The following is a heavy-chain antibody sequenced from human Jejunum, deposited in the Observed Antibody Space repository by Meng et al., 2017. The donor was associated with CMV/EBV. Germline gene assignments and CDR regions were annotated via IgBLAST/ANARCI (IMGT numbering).Heavy chain of an antibody. CDR1: GDSITSGDYY. D-gene: IGHD1-26*01. V-gene: IGHV4-31*03. CDR2: IHYSGRT. Sequence: CTVSGDSITSGDYYWSWIRQHPGKGLEWIGYIHYSGRTDYNPFLRSRASISIDTSKNQFSLKLNFLTAADTAVYYCARQPGGPNWFDPWGQGTLVTVSS. CDR3: ARQPGGPNWFDP. J-gene: IGHJ5*02.